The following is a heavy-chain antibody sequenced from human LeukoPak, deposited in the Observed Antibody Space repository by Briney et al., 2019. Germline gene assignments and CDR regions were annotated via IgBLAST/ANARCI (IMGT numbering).Heavy chain of an antibody. V-gene: IGHV4-59*01. J-gene: IGHJ2*01. CDR3: ARGPLRAVWYFDL. CDR1: GGSIGSYY. Sequence: SETLSLTCTVSGGSIGSYYWSWIRQPPGKGLDWIGYIDYSGSTKYNPSLKSRVTISVDTSKNHFSLKLYSVTAADTAVYYCARGPLRAVWYFDLWGRGTLVAVSS. CDR2: IDYSGST. D-gene: IGHD2-8*01.